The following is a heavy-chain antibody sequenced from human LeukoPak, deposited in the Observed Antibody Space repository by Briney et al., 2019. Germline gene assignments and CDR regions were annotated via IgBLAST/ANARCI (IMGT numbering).Heavy chain of an antibody. D-gene: IGHD6-13*01. V-gene: IGHV1-18*01. CDR1: RSSFTSYA. Sequence: ASVKVSCTPFRSSFTSYAINGVREAPGQGLEWMGWISAYNGNTNYAQKLQCRVTMTTDTSTSTAYMELRSLTSDDTAVYYCARDPLRSTWSTYYNALDVWGQGTTVTVSS. CDR3: ARDPLRSTWSTYYNALDV. J-gene: IGHJ6*02. CDR2: ISAYNGNT.